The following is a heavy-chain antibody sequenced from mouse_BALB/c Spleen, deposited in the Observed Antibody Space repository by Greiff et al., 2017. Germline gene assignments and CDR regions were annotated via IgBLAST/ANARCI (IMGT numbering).Heavy chain of an antibody. CDR2: ISNGGGST. D-gene: IGHD2-4*01. J-gene: IGHJ2*01. Sequence: EVQLVESGGGLVQPGGSLKLSCAASGFTFSSYTMSWVRQTPEKRLEWVAYISNGGGSTYYPDTVKGRFTISRDNAKNTLYLQMSSLKSEDTAMYYCARHIDYDYWGQGTTLTVSS. V-gene: IGHV5-12-2*01. CDR1: GFTFSSYT. CDR3: ARHIDYDY.